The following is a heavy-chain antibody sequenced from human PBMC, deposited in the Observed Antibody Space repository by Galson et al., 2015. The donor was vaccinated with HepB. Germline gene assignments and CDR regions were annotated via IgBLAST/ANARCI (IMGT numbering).Heavy chain of an antibody. J-gene: IGHJ6*02. CDR1: GFTFSSYG. Sequence: SLRLSCAASGFTFSSYGMHWVRQAPGKGLEWVAFIRYDGSNKYYADSVKGRFTISRDNSKNTVYLQMNSLRAEDTAVYYCAKDLSVGGALNYYGSGSYGYYYYGMDVWGQGTTVTVSS. V-gene: IGHV3-30*02. CDR3: AKDLSVGGALNYYGSGSYGYYYYGMDV. D-gene: IGHD3-10*01. CDR2: IRYDGSNK.